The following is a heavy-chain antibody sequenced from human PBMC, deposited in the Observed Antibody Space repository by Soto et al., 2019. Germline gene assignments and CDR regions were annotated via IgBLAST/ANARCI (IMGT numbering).Heavy chain of an antibody. J-gene: IGHJ4*02. V-gene: IGHV3-33*01. CDR2: IWYDGSNK. Sequence: GGSLRLSCAASGFTFSSYGMHWVRQAPGKGLEWVAVIWYDGSNKYYADSVKGRFTISRDNSKNTLYLQMNSLRAEDTAVYYFGSSWAVWGDKEDDYWGQGTLVTVS. D-gene: IGHD3-16*01. CDR1: GFTFSSYG. CDR3: GSSWAVWGDKEDDY.